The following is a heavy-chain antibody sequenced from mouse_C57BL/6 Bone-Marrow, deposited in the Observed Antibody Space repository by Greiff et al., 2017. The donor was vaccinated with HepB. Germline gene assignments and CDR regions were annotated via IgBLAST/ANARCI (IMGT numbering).Heavy chain of an antibody. Sequence: EVKLVESGEGLVKPGGSLKLSCAASGFTFSSYAMSWVRQTPEKRLEWVAYISSGGDYIYYADTVKGRFTISRDNARNTLYLQMSSLKSEDTAMYYCTRGGFITTVGGYFDYWGQGTTLTVSS. CDR2: ISSGGDYI. D-gene: IGHD1-1*01. CDR3: TRGGFITTVGGYFDY. CDR1: GFTFSSYA. V-gene: IGHV5-9-1*02. J-gene: IGHJ2*01.